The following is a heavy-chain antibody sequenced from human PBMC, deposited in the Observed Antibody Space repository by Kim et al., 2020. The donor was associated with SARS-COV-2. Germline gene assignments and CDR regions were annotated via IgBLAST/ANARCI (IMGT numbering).Heavy chain of an antibody. CDR2: GSTI. Sequence: GSTIYYAASVKGRFTISRDNAKNSLYLQMNSLRAEDTAVYYCARVTEDNYWGQGTLVTVSS. V-gene: IGHV3-11*01. CDR3: ARVTEDNY. J-gene: IGHJ4*02.